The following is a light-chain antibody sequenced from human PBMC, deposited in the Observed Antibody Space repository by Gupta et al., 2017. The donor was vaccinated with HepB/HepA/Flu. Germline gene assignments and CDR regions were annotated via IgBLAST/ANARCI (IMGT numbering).Light chain of an antibody. Sequence: QSVLTQPPSVSAAPGQKVTISSPGSSSNIGNNYVSWYQQLPGTAPKLLIYENNKRPSGIPDRFSGSKSGTSATLGITGLQTGDEADYYCGTWDSSLSAGVFGGGTKLTVL. CDR1: SSNIGNNY. CDR3: GTWDSSLSAGV. V-gene: IGLV1-51*02. J-gene: IGLJ2*01. CDR2: ENN.